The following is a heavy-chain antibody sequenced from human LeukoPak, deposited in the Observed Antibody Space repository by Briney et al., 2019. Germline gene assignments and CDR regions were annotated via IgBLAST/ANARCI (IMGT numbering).Heavy chain of an antibody. D-gene: IGHD3-9*01. CDR3: ARGGYFDWLPRLDY. CDR1: GFTFSSYE. Sequence: PGGSLRLSCAASGFTFSSYEMNWVRQAPGKGLEWVSYISSSGSTIYYADSVKGRFTISRDNAKSSLYLQMNSLRAEDTAVYYCARGGYFDWLPRLDYWGQGTLVTVSS. V-gene: IGHV3-48*03. J-gene: IGHJ4*02. CDR2: ISSSGSTI.